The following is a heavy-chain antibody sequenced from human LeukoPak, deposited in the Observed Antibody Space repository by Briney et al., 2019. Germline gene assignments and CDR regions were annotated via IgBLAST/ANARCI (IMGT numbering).Heavy chain of an antibody. CDR3: ASPSVVAGVLDY. CDR1: GGSISSSSYY. V-gene: IGHV4-39*01. Sequence: SETLSLTCTVSGGSISSSSYYWGWIRQPPGRGRQWIGSIYYSGSTYYNPSLKSRVTISVDTSKNQFSLKLRSVTAADTAVYYCASPSVVAGVLDYWGQGTLVTVSS. J-gene: IGHJ4*02. D-gene: IGHD6-19*01. CDR2: IYYSGST.